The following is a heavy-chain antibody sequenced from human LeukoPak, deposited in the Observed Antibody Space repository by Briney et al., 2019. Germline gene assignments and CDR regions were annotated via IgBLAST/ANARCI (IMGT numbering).Heavy chain of an antibody. Sequence: ETLSLTCTVSGGSISSSTYYWMHWVRQAPGKGLVWVSRINSDGSTTNYADSVKGRFTISRDNAKNTLYLQMNSLRAEDTAVYYCARVRTIFGVAHFDSWGQGTLVTVSS. D-gene: IGHD3-3*01. V-gene: IGHV3-74*01. CDR3: ARVRTIFGVAHFDS. CDR1: GGSISSSTYYW. CDR2: INSDGSTT. J-gene: IGHJ4*02.